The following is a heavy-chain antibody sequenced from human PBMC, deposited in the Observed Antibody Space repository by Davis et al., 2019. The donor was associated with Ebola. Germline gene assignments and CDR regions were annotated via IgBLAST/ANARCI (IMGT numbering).Heavy chain of an antibody. V-gene: IGHV1-69*01. D-gene: IGHD5-24*01. CDR1: GFTFSSYA. Sequence: KISCAASGFTFSSYAISWVRQAPGQGLEWMGGIIPIFGTANYAQKFQGRVTITADESTSTAYMELSSLRSEDTAVYYCARGRSGDGYKDWGQGTLVTVSS. CDR2: IIPIFGTA. J-gene: IGHJ4*02. CDR3: ARGRSGDGYKD.